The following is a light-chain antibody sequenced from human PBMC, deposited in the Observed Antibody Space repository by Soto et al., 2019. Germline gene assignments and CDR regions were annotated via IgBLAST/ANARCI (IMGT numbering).Light chain of an antibody. CDR2: DAS. V-gene: IGKV3-15*01. CDR3: QQYKNWLALT. Sequence: EIVLTQSPGTLSLSPGERATLSCRASQSVTSRFFAWYQHKPGQAPRLLVYDASTRATGVPARFSGSGSGTEFTLTISSLQSEDSAVYYCQQYKNWLALTFGGGTKVDIK. CDR1: QSVTSRF. J-gene: IGKJ4*01.